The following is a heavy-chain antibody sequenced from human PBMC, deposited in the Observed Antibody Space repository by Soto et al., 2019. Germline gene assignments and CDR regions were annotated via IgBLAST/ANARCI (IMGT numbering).Heavy chain of an antibody. CDR1: GGTFSSYA. J-gene: IGHJ6*02. CDR2: IIPIFGTA. D-gene: IGHD2-15*01. Sequence: SVKVSCKASGGTFSSYAISWVRQAPGQGLEWMGGIIPIFGTANYAQKFQGRVTITADESTSTAFMELSSLKSEDTAVFYCARGYCSGGNCYSGMDVWGQGTMVTVSS. V-gene: IGHV1-69*13. CDR3: ARGYCSGGNCYSGMDV.